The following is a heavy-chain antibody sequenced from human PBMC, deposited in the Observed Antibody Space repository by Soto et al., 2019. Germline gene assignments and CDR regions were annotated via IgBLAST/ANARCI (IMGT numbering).Heavy chain of an antibody. V-gene: IGHV4-34*01. J-gene: IGHJ6*02. Sequence: QVQLQQWGAGLLKPSETLSLTCAVYGGSFSGYYWSWIRQPPGKGLVWMVEINHSGSTNYNPYLKSRVTISVDTYKHQFALELSSVTAADTAVYYCASATSSASKRYYYYYYGMDVWGQGTTVTVAS. CDR1: GGSFSGYY. D-gene: IGHD6-6*01. CDR2: INHSGST. CDR3: ASATSSASKRYYYYYYGMDV.